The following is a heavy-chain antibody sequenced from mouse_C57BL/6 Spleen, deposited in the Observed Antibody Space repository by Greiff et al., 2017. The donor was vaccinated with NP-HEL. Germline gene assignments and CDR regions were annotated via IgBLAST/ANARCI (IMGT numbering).Heavy chain of an antibody. D-gene: IGHD4-1*01. CDR1: GYTFTDYY. J-gene: IGHJ4*01. CDR2: INPNNGGT. V-gene: IGHV1-26*01. CDR3: AKLGRCAMDY. Sequence: VQLQQSGPELVKPGASVKISCKASGYTFTDYYMNWVKQSHGKSLEWIGDINPNNGGTSYNQKFKGKATLTVDKSSSTAYMELRSLTSEDSAVYYCAKLGRCAMDYWGQGTSVTVSS.